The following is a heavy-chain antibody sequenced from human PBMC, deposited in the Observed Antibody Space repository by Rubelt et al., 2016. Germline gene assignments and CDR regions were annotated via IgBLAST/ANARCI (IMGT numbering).Heavy chain of an antibody. V-gene: IGHV5-10-1*01. J-gene: IGHJ6*02. CDR2: IDPSDSYT. Sequence: GKGLEWMGRIDPSDSYTNYSPSFQGHVTISTDRSISTAYLQWSSLKASDTAIYYCARHQPDSRDGYAMDVWGQGTTVTVSS. D-gene: IGHD3-22*01. CDR3: ARHQPDSRDGYAMDV.